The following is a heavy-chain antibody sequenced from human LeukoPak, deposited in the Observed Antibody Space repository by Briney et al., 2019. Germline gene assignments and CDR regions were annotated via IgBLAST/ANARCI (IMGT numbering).Heavy chain of an antibody. Sequence: SETLSLTCAVSGYSISSGYYWGWIRQPPGKGLEWIGSIYHSRSTYYNPSLKSRVTISVDTSKNQFSLKLSSVTAADTAVYYCAREDGWGSYRSELPFDYWGQGTLVTVSS. CDR2: IYHSRST. D-gene: IGHD3-16*02. J-gene: IGHJ4*02. CDR3: AREDGWGSYRSELPFDY. V-gene: IGHV4-38-2*02. CDR1: GYSISSGYY.